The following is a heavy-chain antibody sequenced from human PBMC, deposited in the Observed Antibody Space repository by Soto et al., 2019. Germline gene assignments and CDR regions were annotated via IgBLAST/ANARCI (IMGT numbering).Heavy chain of an antibody. Sequence: SETLSLTCSVSGDFLCNTTYYCAWVRRAPGKGLEWVGSIYFSGSGTSHYNPSLKSRVTISVDTSKNQFSLKLTSVTAADTAVYYCARFTRGSSGDYWGQGTLVTVSS. CDR1: GDFLCNTTYY. CDR3: ARFTRGSSGDY. CDR2: IYFSGSGTS. V-gene: IGHV4-39*01. J-gene: IGHJ4*02. D-gene: IGHD6-25*01.